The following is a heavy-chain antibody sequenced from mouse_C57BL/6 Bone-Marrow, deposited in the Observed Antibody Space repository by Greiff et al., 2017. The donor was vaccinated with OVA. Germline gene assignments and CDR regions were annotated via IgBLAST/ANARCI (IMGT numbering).Heavy chain of an antibody. D-gene: IGHD1-1*01. CDR2: FYPGSGSI. V-gene: IGHV1-62-2*01. CDR1: GYTFTEYT. Sequence: VQLQQSGAELVKPGASVKLSCKASGYTFTEYTIHWVKQRPGQGLEWIGWFYPGSGSIKYNEKFKDKATLTADKSSSTVYMELSRLTSEDSAVYFCARHEVITTVVAHWYFDVWGTGTTVTVSS. J-gene: IGHJ1*03. CDR3: ARHEVITTVVAHWYFDV.